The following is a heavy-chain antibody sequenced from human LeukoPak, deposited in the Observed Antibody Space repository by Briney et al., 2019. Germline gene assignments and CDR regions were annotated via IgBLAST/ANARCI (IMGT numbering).Heavy chain of an antibody. CDR2: ISGSGGST. J-gene: IGHJ3*02. Sequence: PGGSLRLSCAASGFTFSSYAMSWVRQAPGKGLEWVSAISGSGGSTYYADSVKGRFTISRDNSKNTLYLQMNSLRAEDTAVYYCAKGSTYYYDSSGYYTATDAFDIWGQGTMVTVSS. CDR3: AKGSTYYYDSSGYYTATDAFDI. CDR1: GFTFSSYA. D-gene: IGHD3-22*01. V-gene: IGHV3-23*01.